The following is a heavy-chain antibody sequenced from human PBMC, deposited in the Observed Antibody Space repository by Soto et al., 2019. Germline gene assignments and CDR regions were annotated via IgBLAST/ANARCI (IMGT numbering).Heavy chain of an antibody. V-gene: IGHV1-3*01. J-gene: IGHJ5*02. Sequence: QVHFVQSGAEAKKPGASVKVSCKASGYTFTDSAIHWVRQAPGQRLEWMGWINAGNGDTKYSQKFQGRVTITRDTSANTAYMELSSLTSEDTAEYYCARDRWYTYGYWGWFDPWGQGTLVPVSS. CDR3: ARDRWYTYGYWGWFDP. CDR2: INAGNGDT. D-gene: IGHD5-18*01. CDR1: GYTFTDSA.